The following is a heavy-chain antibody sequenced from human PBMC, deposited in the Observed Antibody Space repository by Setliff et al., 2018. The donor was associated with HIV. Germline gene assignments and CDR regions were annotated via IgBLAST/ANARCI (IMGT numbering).Heavy chain of an antibody. V-gene: IGHV3-15*01. CDR3: SRGVLQFLEWSSSGDHYYYMDV. CDR1: GGSISGYY. CDR2: IKSKTDGGTT. J-gene: IGHJ6*03. Sequence: ETLSLTCSVSGGSISGYYWTWVRQAPGKGLEWVGRIKSKTDGGTTDYAAPVKGRFTISRDDSKNTLYLQVNSLKTEDTAVYYCSRGVLQFLEWSSSGDHYYYMDVWGKGTTVTVSS. D-gene: IGHD3-3*01.